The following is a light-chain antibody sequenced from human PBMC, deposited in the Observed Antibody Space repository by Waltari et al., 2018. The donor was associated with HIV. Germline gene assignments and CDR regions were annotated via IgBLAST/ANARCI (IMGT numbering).Light chain of an antibody. V-gene: IGLV1-44*01. J-gene: IGLJ2*01. CDR1: SSNIGSKT. CDR2: SNN. CDR3: SSWDVGLSSVV. Sequence: QSVLTQPPSASETPGQTVTISCSGSSSNIGSKTVNWYQQVPGTAPKLLIYSNNQRPSGVPDRFSASKSGTSASLAISGVQSEDEADYYCSSWDVGLSSVVFGGGTKLTVL.